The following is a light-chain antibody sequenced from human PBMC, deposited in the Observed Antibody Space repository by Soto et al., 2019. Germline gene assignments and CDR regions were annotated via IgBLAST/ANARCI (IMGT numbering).Light chain of an antibody. V-gene: IGKV3-20*01. CDR2: GAS. J-gene: IGKJ1*01. CDR1: QSVSSSY. CDR3: QQYGSSPWT. Sequence: EIVLTQSPGTLSLSPGERATLSCRASQSVSSSYLAWHQQKPGQAPRPLIYGASSRAIGIPDRFSGSGSGTDFTLTISRLEPEDFAVYYCQQYGSSPWTFGQGTKVDIK.